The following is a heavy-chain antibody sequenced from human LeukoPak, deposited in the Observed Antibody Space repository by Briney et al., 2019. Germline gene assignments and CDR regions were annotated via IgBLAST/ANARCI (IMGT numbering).Heavy chain of an antibody. CDR3: ARDDSSGLGYYNSPYYYMDV. J-gene: IGHJ6*03. Sequence: GASVKVSCTASGGTFISYAISWVRQAPGQGLEWMGGIIPIFGTANYAQKFQGRVTITADESTSTAYMELSSLRSEDTAVYYCARDDSSGLGYYNSPYYYMDVWGKGTTVTISS. D-gene: IGHD3-9*01. CDR2: IIPIFGTA. V-gene: IGHV1-69*13. CDR1: GGTFISYA.